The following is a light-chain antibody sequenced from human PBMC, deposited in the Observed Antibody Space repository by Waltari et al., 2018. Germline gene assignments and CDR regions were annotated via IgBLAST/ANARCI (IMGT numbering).Light chain of an antibody. CDR3: QQYSTHAWT. V-gene: IGKV1-16*01. CDR2: GAS. Sequence: DIQMTQSPSSLSASIGDRVTITCRASQDIKNYSAWFQQKPGEAPKLLMYGASTLQSGVPSRFSGSGSGTDFALTISSLQAGDFGTYFCQQYSTHAWTFGQGTTVES. J-gene: IGKJ1*01. CDR1: QDIKNY.